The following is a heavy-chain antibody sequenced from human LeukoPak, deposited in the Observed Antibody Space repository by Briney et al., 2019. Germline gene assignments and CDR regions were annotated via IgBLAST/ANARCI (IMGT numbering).Heavy chain of an antibody. V-gene: IGHV3-66*01. J-gene: IGHJ6*02. Sequence: PGGSLRLSCAASGFIFSDAWMSWVRQAPGKGLEWVSTIERGTSTLYAGSVKGRFTISRDNTKSTLYLQMNSLRAEDTAVYYCGRGGYDFDAWGPGTTVSVFS. CDR2: IERGTST. CDR3: GRGGYDFDA. CDR1: GFIFSDAW. D-gene: IGHD3/OR15-3a*01.